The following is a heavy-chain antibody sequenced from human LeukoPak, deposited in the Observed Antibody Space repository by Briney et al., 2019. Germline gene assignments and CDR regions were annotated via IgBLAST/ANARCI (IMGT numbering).Heavy chain of an antibody. D-gene: IGHD3-3*01. J-gene: IGHJ4*02. V-gene: IGHV4-30-4*08. CDR3: ARATYYEFWSGYYLFVY. CDR2: INESGST. Sequence: SETLSLTCTVSGGAISRGNDDWGWIRQLGGRGRAWVEYINESGSTYNNPCSKRRVNISVNTKKNQCSLKLSSVTAADTAVYYCARATYYEFWSGYYLFVYWGQGTLVTVSS. CDR1: GGAISRGNDD.